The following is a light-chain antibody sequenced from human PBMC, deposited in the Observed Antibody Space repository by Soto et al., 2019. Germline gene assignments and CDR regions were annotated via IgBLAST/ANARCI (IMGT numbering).Light chain of an antibody. CDR3: NSYTSRNTRV. J-gene: IGLJ1*01. CDR2: EVS. Sequence: QAVVTQPASVSGSPGQSITISCTGTSSDVGGYSRVSWYQHHPGKAPKLIIYEVSDRPSGVSNRFSGSKSGNTASLTISGLQAEDEADYYCNSYTSRNTRVFGTGTKLTVL. CDR1: SSDVGGYSR. V-gene: IGLV2-14*01.